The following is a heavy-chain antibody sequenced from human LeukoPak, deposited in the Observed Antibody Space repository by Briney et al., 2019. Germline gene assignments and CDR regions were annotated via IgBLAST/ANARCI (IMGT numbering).Heavy chain of an antibody. CDR3: TRSGDGALDN. Sequence: PGGSLRLSCAASGFSFSGYAMNWVRQTPGKGLEWVSYISYNSETTHYADSVKGRFTISRDNAKNSLYLQMNSLRAEDTAVYYCTRSGDGALDNWGPGTMVTVSS. CDR2: ISYNSETT. J-gene: IGHJ3*02. D-gene: IGHD7-27*01. CDR1: GFSFSGYA. V-gene: IGHV3-48*04.